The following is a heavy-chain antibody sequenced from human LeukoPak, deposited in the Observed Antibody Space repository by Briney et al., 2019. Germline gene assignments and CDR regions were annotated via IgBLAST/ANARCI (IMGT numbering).Heavy chain of an antibody. CDR3: ARDNRYSIFNWFDP. CDR1: GFTFSTYS. V-gene: IGHV3-48*04. D-gene: IGHD6-13*01. J-gene: IGHJ5*02. CDR2: ISSGSGTV. Sequence: GGSLRLSCAASGFTFSTYSMNWVRQAPGKGLEWVSYISSGSGTVYYADSVKGRFTISRDNAKNSLYLQMNSLRAEDTAVYYCARDNRYSIFNWFDPWGQGTLVTVSS.